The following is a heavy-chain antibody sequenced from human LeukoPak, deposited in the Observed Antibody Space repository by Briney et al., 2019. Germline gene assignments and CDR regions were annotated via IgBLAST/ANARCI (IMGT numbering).Heavy chain of an antibody. J-gene: IGHJ4*02. V-gene: IGHV4-39*01. CDR1: GGSISRDTYY. D-gene: IGHD4-17*01. CDR3: ARFEDNGDYFDH. CDR2: IYYSGTT. Sequence: PSETLSLTCTVSGGSISRDTYYWSWIRQPPGKRLEWIGIIYYSGTTYYNTSLKRRVTMFVDTSKHQFSLKLTSVTAADTAVYYCARFEDNGDYFDHWGQGTLVTVSS.